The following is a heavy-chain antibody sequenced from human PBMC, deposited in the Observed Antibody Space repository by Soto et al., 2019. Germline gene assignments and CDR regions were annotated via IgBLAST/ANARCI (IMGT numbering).Heavy chain of an antibody. V-gene: IGHV5-10-1*01. Sequence: PGESLKISCKGSGYSFTSYWISWVRQMPGKGLEWMGRIDPSDSYTNYSPSFQGHVTISADKSISTAYLQWSSLKASDTAMYYCARHRSSSSSHYYYYYGMDVWGQGTTVTVSS. D-gene: IGHD6-6*01. CDR2: IDPSDSYT. J-gene: IGHJ6*02. CDR3: ARHRSSSSSHYYYYYGMDV. CDR1: GYSFTSYW.